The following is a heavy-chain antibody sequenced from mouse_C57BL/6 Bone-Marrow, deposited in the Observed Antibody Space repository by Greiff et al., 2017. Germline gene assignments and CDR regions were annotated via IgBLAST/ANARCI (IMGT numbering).Heavy chain of an antibody. V-gene: IGHV1-4*01. CDR1: GYTFTSYT. CDR3: ARSTTVPFDY. D-gene: IGHD1-1*01. Sequence: LMESGAELARPGASVKMSCKASGYTFTSYTMHWVKQRPGQGLEWIGYINPSSGYTKYNQKFKDKATLTADKSSSTAYMQLSSLTSEDSAVYYCARSTTVPFDYWGQGTTLTVSS. J-gene: IGHJ2*01. CDR2: INPSSGYT.